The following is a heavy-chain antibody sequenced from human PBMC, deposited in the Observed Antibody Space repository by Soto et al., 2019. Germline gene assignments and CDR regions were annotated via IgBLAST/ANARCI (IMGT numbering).Heavy chain of an antibody. J-gene: IGHJ6*02. CDR3: ARDNDRPQLGGNYYYILDV. CDR2: IMPVFRTP. V-gene: IGHV1-69*12. D-gene: IGHD2-8*01. Sequence: QVQLEQSGAEVKKPGSSVKVSCKASGGTFRTAAVSWVRQAPGQGLEWMGGIMPVFRTPDYAQKFHGRVTITGDESTSTAYMELSGLRSDDTAVYYCARDNDRPQLGGNYYYILDVWGQGTTITVSS. CDR1: GGTFRTAA.